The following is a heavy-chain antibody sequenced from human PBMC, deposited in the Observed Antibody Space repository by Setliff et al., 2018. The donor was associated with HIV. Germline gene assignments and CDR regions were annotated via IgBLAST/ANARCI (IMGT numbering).Heavy chain of an antibody. V-gene: IGHV4-39*01. CDR1: GGSISRSNYY. J-gene: IGHJ4*02. CDR3: ARQPGIVVAGPLDY. CDR2: MDYSGST. Sequence: PSETLSLTCTVSGGSISRSNYYWGWIRQPPGKGLEWIGSMDYSGSTYYNPSLKSRVTISADTSKNQFSLKLSSVTAADTAVYYCARQPGIVVAGPLDYWGQGTLVTVS. D-gene: IGHD6-19*01.